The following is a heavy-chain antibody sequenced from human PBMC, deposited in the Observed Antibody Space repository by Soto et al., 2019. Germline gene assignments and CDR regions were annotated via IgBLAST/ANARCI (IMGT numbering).Heavy chain of an antibody. D-gene: IGHD3-3*01. Sequence: QVQLQESGPGLVKPSQTLSLTCTVSGGSISSGGYYWSWIRQHPGKGLEWIGYIYYSGSTYYNPSLTSRVTTSVDTSKNQFSLKLSSVTAADTAVYYCARSVDFWSGAPEYWGQGTLVTVSS. J-gene: IGHJ4*02. CDR1: GGSISSGGYY. V-gene: IGHV4-31*03. CDR2: IYYSGST. CDR3: ARSVDFWSGAPEY.